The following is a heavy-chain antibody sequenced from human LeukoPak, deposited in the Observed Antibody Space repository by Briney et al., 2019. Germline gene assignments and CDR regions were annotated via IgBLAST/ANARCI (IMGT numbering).Heavy chain of an antibody. CDR1: GGSISSYY. V-gene: IGHV4-59*01. J-gene: IGHJ6*02. Sequence: SETLSLTCTVSGGSISSYYWSWIRQPPGKGLEWIGYIYYSGSTNYNPSLKSRVTISGDTSKNQFSLKLSSVTAADTAVYYCARLLWFGELKLDYYGMDVWGQGTTVTVSS. CDR3: ARLLWFGELKLDYYGMDV. CDR2: IYYSGST. D-gene: IGHD3-10*01.